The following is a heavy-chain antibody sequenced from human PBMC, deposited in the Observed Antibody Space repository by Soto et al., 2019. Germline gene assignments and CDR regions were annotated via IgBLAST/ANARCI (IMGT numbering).Heavy chain of an antibody. D-gene: IGHD5-12*01. J-gene: IGHJ4*02. Sequence: GSLRLSCAASGFTFRNYAMSWVRQAPGKGLEWVSSISGSGGSTHYADSVKGRFTSSRDNSKNTLFLQMNSLRAEDTAVYYCAKGDLFTITDYWGQGTLVTVSS. CDR2: ISGSGGST. V-gene: IGHV3-23*01. CDR3: AKGDLFTITDY. CDR1: GFTFRNYA.